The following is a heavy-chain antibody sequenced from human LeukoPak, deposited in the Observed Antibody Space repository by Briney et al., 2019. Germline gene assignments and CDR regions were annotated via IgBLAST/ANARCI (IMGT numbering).Heavy chain of an antibody. CDR1: GFTFSNYG. CDR3: ARDWRRIVVVGPIARHGNYMDV. Sequence: HAGGSLRLSCAASGFTFSNYGMHWVRQAPGKGLEWVAFIRYDGSNKYFADSLRGRFTISRDNSKTTLYLQMNSLRPEDTAVYYCARDWRRIVVVGPIARHGNYMDVWGKGTTVTISS. CDR2: IRYDGSNK. J-gene: IGHJ6*03. D-gene: IGHD2-15*01. V-gene: IGHV3-30*02.